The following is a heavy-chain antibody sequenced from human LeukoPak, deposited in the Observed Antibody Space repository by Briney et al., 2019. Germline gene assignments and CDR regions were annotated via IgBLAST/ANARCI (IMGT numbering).Heavy chain of an antibody. D-gene: IGHD3-3*01. V-gene: IGHV1-8*01. CDR3: ARGRVTRRSRPLMYGMDV. CDR1: GYTFTSYD. CDR2: ISRSSGNT. Sequence: GASLRLSCAASGYTFTSYDINWVRQAPGQGLEWVSWISRSSGNTGYAETFKGRVTITRNTSINTPYMQLSSLRAEDTAVYYCARGRVTRRSRPLMYGMDVWGQGTTVTVSS. J-gene: IGHJ6*02.